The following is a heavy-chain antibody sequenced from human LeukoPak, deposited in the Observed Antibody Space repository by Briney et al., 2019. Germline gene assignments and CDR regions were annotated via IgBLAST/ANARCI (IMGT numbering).Heavy chain of an antibody. V-gene: IGHV3-23*01. CDR2: ISGSGGST. CDR3: SNGPYDSSAYYPYYFDY. J-gene: IGHJ4*02. D-gene: IGHD3-22*01. CDR1: GFTFTSYA. Sequence: GGSLRLSCAASGFTFTSYAMSWVRQAPGKGLEWVSAISGSGGSTYYADSVKGRFTISIDNSKNTLYLQMNSLRAEDTAVYYFSNGPYDSSAYYPYYFDYWGQGTLVTVSS.